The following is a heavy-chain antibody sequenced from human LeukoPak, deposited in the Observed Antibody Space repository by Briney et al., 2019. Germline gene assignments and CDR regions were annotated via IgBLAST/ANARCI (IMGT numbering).Heavy chain of an antibody. V-gene: IGHV3-66*02. CDR3: ARDPWQGSTTLH. D-gene: IGHD1-26*01. CDR1: GFSISSGY. CDR2: RYSDDSA. Sequence: PGGSLRLSCVASGFSISSGYMTWARQAPGKALEGVSLRYSDDSAYYPDSVKGRFTISRDNSKSTLHLQMDTLRTEDTAMYYCARDPWQGSTTLHWGQGIMVTVSS. J-gene: IGHJ4*02.